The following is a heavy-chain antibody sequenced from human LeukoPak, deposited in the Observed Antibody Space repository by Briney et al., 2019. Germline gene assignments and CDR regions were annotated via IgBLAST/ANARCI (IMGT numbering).Heavy chain of an antibody. CDR3: AREYGSFDY. CDR2: ISSSSSYT. D-gene: IGHD1-26*01. V-gene: IGHV3-11*05. J-gene: IGHJ4*02. Sequence: GGSLRLSCAASGFNFNTYEMNWVRQAPGKGLEWVSYISSSSSYTNYADSVKGRFTISRDNAKNSLYLQMNSLRAEDTAVYYCAREYGSFDYWGQGTLVTVSS. CDR1: GFNFNTYE.